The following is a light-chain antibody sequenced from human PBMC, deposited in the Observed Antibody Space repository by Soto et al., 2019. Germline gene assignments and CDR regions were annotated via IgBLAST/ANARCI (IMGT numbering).Light chain of an antibody. V-gene: IGKV3-15*01. CDR1: QSFSSN. J-gene: IGKJ1*01. Sequence: EIVMTQSPATPSVSPGERATLSCRASQSFSSNLAWYQQKPGQAPRLLIYGASTRATGIPARFSGSGSGTEFTLTISSLQSEDYAVYYCHQYNNWPPWTFGQGTKVDI. CDR2: GAS. CDR3: HQYNNWPPWT.